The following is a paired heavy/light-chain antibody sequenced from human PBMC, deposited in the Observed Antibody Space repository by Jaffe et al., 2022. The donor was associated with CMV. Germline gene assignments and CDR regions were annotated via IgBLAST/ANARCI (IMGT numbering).Light chain of an antibody. Sequence: QAVVTQEPSLTVSPGGTVTLTCGSDTGAVTSGHYPYWFQQKSGQAPRTLIYDTSNKHSWTPARFSGSLLGGKAALTLSGAQPEDEAEYYCLLSHSGGDVVFGGGTKLTVL. CDR2: DTS. J-gene: IGLJ2*01. CDR1: TGAVTSGHY. CDR3: LLSHSGGDVV. V-gene: IGLV7-46*01.
Heavy chain of an antibody. Sequence: QVQLVQSGAEVKKPGSSVTVSCKLSGGTFSSYSISWVRQAPGQGLEWMGGIIPIYGKPNYAQSFQGRVIITADESTSTAYVELSSLRFEDTAVFYCARSRPGSGWWGRPFDYWGQGTLVTVSS. V-gene: IGHV1-69*01. CDR3: ARSRPGSGWWGRPFDY. J-gene: IGHJ4*02. CDR1: GGTFSSYS. D-gene: IGHD6-19*01. CDR2: IIPIYGKP.